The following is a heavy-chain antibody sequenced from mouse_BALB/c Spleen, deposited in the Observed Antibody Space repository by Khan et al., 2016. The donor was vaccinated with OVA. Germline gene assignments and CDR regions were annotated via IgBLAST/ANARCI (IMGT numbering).Heavy chain of an antibody. CDR3: ARSDDRYFDV. CDR2: IFPGTGST. J-gene: IGHJ1*01. CDR1: DYTFTSYW. D-gene: IGHD2-12*01. V-gene: IGHV1S132*01. Sequence: QVQLKQSGAELVKPGASVKLSCKTSDYTFTSYWIQWIKQRPGQGLGWIGEIFPGTGSTYYNEKFKGKATLTIDTSSSTAYMQLSSLTSEDSAVYFCARSDDRYFDVWGAGTTVTVSS.